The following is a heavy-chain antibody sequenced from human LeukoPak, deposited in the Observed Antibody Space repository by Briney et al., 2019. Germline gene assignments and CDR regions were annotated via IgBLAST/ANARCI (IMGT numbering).Heavy chain of an antibody. Sequence: ASVKVSCKASGYTFTGYYMHWVRQAAGQGLEWMGWINPNSGGTNYAQKFQGRATMTRDTSISTAYMELSRLRSDDTAVYYCAITDYYDSSGYYHWGQGTLVTVSS. D-gene: IGHD3-22*01. CDR2: INPNSGGT. V-gene: IGHV1-2*02. CDR3: AITDYYDSSGYYH. CDR1: GYTFTGYY. J-gene: IGHJ5*02.